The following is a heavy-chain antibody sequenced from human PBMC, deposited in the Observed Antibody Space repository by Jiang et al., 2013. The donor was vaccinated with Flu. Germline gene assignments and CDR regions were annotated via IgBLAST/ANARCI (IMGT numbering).Heavy chain of an antibody. J-gene: IGHJ6*02. CDR1: GGTFSSYA. Sequence: GAEVKKPGSSVKVSCKASGGTFSSYAISWVRQAPGQGLEWMGGIIPIFGTANYAQKFQGRVTITADESTSTAYMELSSLRSEDTAVYYCASLGYCSGGSCPPAYYYYGMDVWGQGTTVTVSS. CDR3: ASLGYCSGGSCPPAYYYYGMDV. CDR2: IIPIFGTA. D-gene: IGHD2-15*01. V-gene: IGHV1-69*01.